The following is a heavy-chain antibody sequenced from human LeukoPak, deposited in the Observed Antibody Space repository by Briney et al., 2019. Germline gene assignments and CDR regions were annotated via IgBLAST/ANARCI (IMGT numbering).Heavy chain of an antibody. Sequence: GESLKISCNSSGYIYTSYWIAWVRQMPGKGLEWMGIIYPGDSDTRYSPSFQGQVTISADKSISTAYLQWSSLKASDTAMYYCARPAYGSGSYYKDWGQGTQVTVSS. V-gene: IGHV5-51*01. CDR3: ARPAYGSGSYYKD. CDR2: IYPGDSDT. CDR1: GYIYTSYW. D-gene: IGHD3-10*01. J-gene: IGHJ4*02.